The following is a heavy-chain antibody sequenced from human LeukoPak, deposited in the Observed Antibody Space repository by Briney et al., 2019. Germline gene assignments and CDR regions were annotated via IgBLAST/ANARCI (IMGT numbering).Heavy chain of an antibody. Sequence: GESLKISCKGSGYSFTSYWIGWVRQMPGKGLEWLGIIYPGDSDTRYSPSFQGQVTISADKSISTAYLQWSSLKASDTAMYYCALQWIAVAGTLDYWGQGTLVTVSS. CDR2: IYPGDSDT. J-gene: IGHJ4*02. CDR3: ALQWIAVAGTLDY. V-gene: IGHV5-51*01. CDR1: GYSFTSYW. D-gene: IGHD6-19*01.